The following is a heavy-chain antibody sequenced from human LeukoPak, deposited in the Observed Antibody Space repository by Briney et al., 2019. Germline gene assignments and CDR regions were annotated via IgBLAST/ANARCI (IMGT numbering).Heavy chain of an antibody. Sequence: GGSLRLSCAASGFTFSSYAMSWVRQAPGKGREWVSAISGSGGSTYYADSVKGRFTISRDNSKNTLYLQMSSLRAEDTAVYYCAKESGGVGATTSFDYWGQGTLVTVSS. CDR3: AKESGGVGATTSFDY. CDR1: GFTFSSYA. J-gene: IGHJ4*02. D-gene: IGHD1-26*01. V-gene: IGHV3-23*01. CDR2: ISGSGGST.